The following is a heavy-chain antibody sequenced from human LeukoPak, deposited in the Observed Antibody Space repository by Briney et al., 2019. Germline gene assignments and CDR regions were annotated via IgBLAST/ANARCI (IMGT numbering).Heavy chain of an antibody. V-gene: IGHV3-74*01. J-gene: IGHJ4*02. CDR1: GFTFSSYW. CDR2: INSDGSST. D-gene: IGHD1-26*01. Sequence: PGGSLRLSCAASGFTFSSYWMHWVRQAPGKGLVWVSRINSDGSSTSYADSVKGRFTISRDNAKNTLYLQVNSLRAEDTAVYYCARAYSGSYYAESLDYWGQGTLVTVSS. CDR3: ARAYSGSYYAESLDY.